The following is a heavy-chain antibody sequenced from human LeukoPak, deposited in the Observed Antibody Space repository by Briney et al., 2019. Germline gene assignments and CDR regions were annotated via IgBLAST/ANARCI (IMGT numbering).Heavy chain of an antibody. CDR2: INPNSGGT. V-gene: IGHV1-2*02. Sequence: ASVKVSCKASGYTVTGYYIHWVRQAPGQGLEWMGWINPNSGGTNFAQKFQGRVTMTTDTSISTAYMEVSRLRSDDTAVYYCARVRIGQQLVKYYYYAMDVWGQGTTVTVSS. J-gene: IGHJ6*02. CDR1: GYTVTGYY. D-gene: IGHD6-13*01. CDR3: ARVRIGQQLVKYYYYAMDV.